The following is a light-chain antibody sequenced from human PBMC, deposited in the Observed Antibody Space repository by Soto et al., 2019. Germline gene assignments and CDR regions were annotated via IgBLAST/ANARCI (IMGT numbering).Light chain of an antibody. CDR2: RAS. J-gene: IGKJ1*01. Sequence: EIEMTQSPATLAVSPGETATLSCRASQSLSGNLAWYQQKPGQAPRLLLFRASTRATGVPARFSGSGSGTEFTLTISGLQSEDFAVYYCQQYSNWPPWTFGPGTKVDIK. CDR1: QSLSGN. V-gene: IGKV3-15*01. CDR3: QQYSNWPPWT.